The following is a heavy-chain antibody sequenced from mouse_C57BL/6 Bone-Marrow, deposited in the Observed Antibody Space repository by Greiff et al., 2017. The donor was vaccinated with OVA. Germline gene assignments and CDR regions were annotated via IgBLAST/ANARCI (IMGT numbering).Heavy chain of an antibody. V-gene: IGHV1-15*01. J-gene: IGHJ4*01. CDR2: IDPETGGT. Sequence: QVQLKQSGAELVRPGASVTLSCKASGYTFTDYEMHWVKQTPVHGLEWIGAIDPETGGTAYNQKFKGKAILTADKSSSTAYMELRSLTSEDSAVYYCTREGGVDYWGQGTSVTVSS. CDR1: GYTFTDYE. CDR3: TREGGVDY.